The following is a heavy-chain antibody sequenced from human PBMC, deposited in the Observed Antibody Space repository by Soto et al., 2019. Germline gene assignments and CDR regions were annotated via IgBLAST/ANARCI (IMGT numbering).Heavy chain of an antibody. D-gene: IGHD6-19*01. CDR2: INAGNGDT. J-gene: IGHJ4*02. CDR1: EYTFSSYA. Sequence: QFQLVQSGAEVRKSGASVSISCSASEYTFSSYAIHWVRQAPGQRPEWMGWINAGNGDTEYSQKFQGRVTITRDTSANTAYMEVNSLTSDDTAVYYCARGSTRGWPDDYWGQGTLVTVSS. V-gene: IGHV1-3*01. CDR3: ARGSTRGWPDDY.